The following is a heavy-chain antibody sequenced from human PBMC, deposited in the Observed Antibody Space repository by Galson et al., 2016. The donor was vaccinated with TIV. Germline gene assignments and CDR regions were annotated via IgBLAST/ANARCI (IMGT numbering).Heavy chain of an antibody. CDR2: IYTNGRT. CDR1: GVIVSNNY. CDR3: ARQNDYLYYFNY. Sequence: SLRLSCAASGVIVSNNYMSWVRQAPGKRLEWISVIYTNGRTFDADSVKGRFTISRDSSKNTLYLQMNSLRPEDTALYYCARQNDYLYYFNYWGQGTLVTVSS. V-gene: IGHV3-53*05. J-gene: IGHJ4*02. D-gene: IGHD4/OR15-4a*01.